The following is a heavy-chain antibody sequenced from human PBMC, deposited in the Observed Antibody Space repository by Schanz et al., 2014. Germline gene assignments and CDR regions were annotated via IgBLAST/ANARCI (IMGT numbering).Heavy chain of an antibody. V-gene: IGHV3-30*03. CDR2: ISYDGSKK. J-gene: IGHJ4*02. D-gene: IGHD3-10*01. Sequence: QVQLVESGGGVVQPGRSLRLSCAASGFMFSSYGMHWVRQAPGKGLEWVGVISYDGSKKSYADSVKGRFTISRDNSKNTLYQQMSSRRPEDAAVYYCARREFGEVSYLDSWGQGTLXTVSS. CDR1: GFMFSSYG. CDR3: ARREFGEVSYLDS.